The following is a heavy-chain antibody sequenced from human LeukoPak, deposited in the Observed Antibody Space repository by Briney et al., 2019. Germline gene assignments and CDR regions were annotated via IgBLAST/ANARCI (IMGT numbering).Heavy chain of an antibody. Sequence: PGESLKISCKGSGYSFTSYWIGWVRQMPGKGLEWMGIIYPGDSDTRYSPSFQGQVTISADKSIGTAYLQWSSLKASDTAMYYCARHRITMVRGENYFYYYMDVWGKGTTVTISS. D-gene: IGHD3-10*01. V-gene: IGHV5-51*01. J-gene: IGHJ6*03. CDR3: ARHRITMVRGENYFYYYMDV. CDR1: GYSFTSYW. CDR2: IYPGDSDT.